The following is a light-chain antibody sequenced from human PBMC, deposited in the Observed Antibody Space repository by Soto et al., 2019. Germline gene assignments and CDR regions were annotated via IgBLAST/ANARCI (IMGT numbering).Light chain of an antibody. V-gene: IGLV2-23*01. CDR3: CSYAGRTTWV. Sequence: QSALTQPASVSGSPGQSITISCTGTSSDVGNSNFVSWYQHHPGKAPKLMIYEGTKLYSGVSNRFSGSKSGNTASLTISGLQAEDEADYYCCSYAGRTTWVFGGGTKLTVL. J-gene: IGLJ3*02. CDR1: SSDVGNSNF. CDR2: EGT.